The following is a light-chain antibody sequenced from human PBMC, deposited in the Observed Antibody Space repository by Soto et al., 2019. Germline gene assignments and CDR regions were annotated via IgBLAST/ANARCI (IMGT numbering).Light chain of an antibody. CDR2: MAS. CDR1: QSISSW. Sequence: DIQMTQSPSTLSASVGDRVTITCRASQSISSWLAWYQQKPGKAPKLLIYMASSLESGVPSRFSGSGGGTEFTLTISSLQSDDFATYYCQQYYRQATFGQGTKVDIK. V-gene: IGKV1-5*03. J-gene: IGKJ1*01. CDR3: QQYYRQAT.